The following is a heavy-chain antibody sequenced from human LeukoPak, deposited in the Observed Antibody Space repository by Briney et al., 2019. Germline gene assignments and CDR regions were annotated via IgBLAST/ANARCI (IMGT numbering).Heavy chain of an antibody. CDR1: GFTFSSYA. CDR3: VKDGGYSSSCYYFDY. V-gene: IGHV3-23*01. J-gene: IGHJ4*02. CDR2: ISASGGST. Sequence: GGSLRLSCAASGFTFSSYAMSWVRQAPGRGLEWVSGISASGGSTYYADSVKGRFIISRENSKNTLYLQMGSLRAEDTAIYYCVKDGGYSSSCYYFDYWGQGTLVTVSS. D-gene: IGHD6-13*01.